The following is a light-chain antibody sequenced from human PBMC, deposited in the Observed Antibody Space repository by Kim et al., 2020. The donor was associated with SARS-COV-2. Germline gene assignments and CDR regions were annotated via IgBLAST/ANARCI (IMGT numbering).Light chain of an antibody. J-gene: IGKJ2*01. Sequence: LSPGERATLSCRASQSVSSSPLAWYQQKPGQAPRLLIYGASSRASGIPDRCSGSGSGTDFTLTISRLEPEDFAVYFCQQYGTSPYTFGQGTKLEI. CDR1: QSVSSSP. CDR3: QQYGTSPYT. V-gene: IGKV3-20*01. CDR2: GAS.